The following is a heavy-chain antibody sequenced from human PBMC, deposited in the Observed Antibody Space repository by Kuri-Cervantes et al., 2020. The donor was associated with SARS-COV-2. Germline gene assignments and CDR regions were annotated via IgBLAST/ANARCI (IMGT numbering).Heavy chain of an antibody. J-gene: IGHJ3*02. CDR3: ARDSAYCGGDCPWGEAFDI. Sequence: GESLKISCAVSGFTFTSYAMNWVRQAPGKGLEWVSSISSSSSYIYYADSVKGRFTISRDNAKNSLYLQMNSLRAEDTAVYYCARDSAYCGGDCPWGEAFDIWGQGTMVTVSS. D-gene: IGHD2-21*01. CDR1: GFTFTSYA. CDR2: ISSSSSYI. V-gene: IGHV3-21*01.